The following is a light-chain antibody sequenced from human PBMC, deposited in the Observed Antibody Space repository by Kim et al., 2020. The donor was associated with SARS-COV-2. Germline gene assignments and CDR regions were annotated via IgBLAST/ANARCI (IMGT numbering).Light chain of an antibody. J-gene: IGLJ3*02. Sequence: GQRVTISCSGISSNIESNLVYWHQQLPGTAPKVLIYRSNQRPSGVPDRFSGSKSGTSASLAISGLRSEDEADYYCAAWDDSLSGRVFGGGTQLTVL. CDR1: SSNIESNL. CDR3: AAWDDSLSGRV. CDR2: RSN. V-gene: IGLV1-47*01.